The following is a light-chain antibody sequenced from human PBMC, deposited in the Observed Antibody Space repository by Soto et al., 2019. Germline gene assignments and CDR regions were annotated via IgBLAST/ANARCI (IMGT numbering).Light chain of an antibody. V-gene: IGKV3-15*01. J-gene: IGKJ4*01. CDR2: ASS. CDR1: QSVSSD. Sequence: EIVMTQSPATLSVSPGERATLSCRASQSVSSDLAWYQQVPGQAPRLLISASSTRATGIPVRFSGSGSGTEFTLTVSSLQSEDFAVYFCQQYNDWPLSFGGGTKVDIK. CDR3: QQYNDWPLS.